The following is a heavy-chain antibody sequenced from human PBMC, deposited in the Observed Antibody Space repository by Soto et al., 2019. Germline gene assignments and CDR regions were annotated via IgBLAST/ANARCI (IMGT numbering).Heavy chain of an antibody. CDR1: GFTFSSYD. Sequence: EVQLLESGGGLVQPGGSLRLSCAASGFTFSSYDMTWGRQAPGKGLEWVSAISGSGYSTNYGDSLKGRVIISRDNSKNTLFMQMNSLRVEDTAVYYCAIRGLSKSEVRGYFDYWGRGTLVTVSS. V-gene: IGHV3-23*01. CDR2: ISGSGYST. D-gene: IGHD3-10*01. J-gene: IGHJ4*02. CDR3: AIRGLSKSEVRGYFDY.